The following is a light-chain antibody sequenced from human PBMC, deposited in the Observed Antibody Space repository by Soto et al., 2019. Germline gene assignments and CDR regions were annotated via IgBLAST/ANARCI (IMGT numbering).Light chain of an antibody. CDR3: QRYGSSPYT. V-gene: IGKV3-20*01. Sequence: EIVLTQSPGTLSLSPGERATLSCRASQSVSSSFLAWYQQKPGQAPRLVIYVASSRATGIPDKFSGSGSGTDFTLTISRLEPEDFAVYYCQRYGSSPYTFGQGTKVEIK. CDR1: QSVSSSF. J-gene: IGKJ2*01. CDR2: VAS.